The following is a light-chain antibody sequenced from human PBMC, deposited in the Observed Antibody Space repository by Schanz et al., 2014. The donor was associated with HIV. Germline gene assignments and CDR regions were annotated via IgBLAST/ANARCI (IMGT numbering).Light chain of an antibody. J-gene: IGLJ3*02. Sequence: QSALTQPRSVSGSPGQSVSISCTGTSSDIGVYNHVSWFQQHSGKAPKVVMFEVSNQPSGVSNRFSGSKSGNTASLTISGLQAEDEADYYCSSYTSTSTWVFGGGTKLTVL. CDR3: SSYTSTSTWV. CDR2: EVS. CDR1: SSDIGVYNH. V-gene: IGLV2-14*01.